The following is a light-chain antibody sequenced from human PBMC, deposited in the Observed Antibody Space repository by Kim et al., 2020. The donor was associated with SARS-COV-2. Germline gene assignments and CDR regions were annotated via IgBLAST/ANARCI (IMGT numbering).Light chain of an antibody. V-gene: IGLV3-1*01. CDR2: EDI. Sequence: SYELTQPPSVPVSSGQTASITCSGDKLSDKYVSWYQQKPGQSPVVVMYEDIKRPSGIPERFSASNSAHTATLTIRGTQPMDEADYYCQAWDSSHVVFGGGTQLTVL. CDR3: QAWDSSHVV. CDR1: KLSDKY. J-gene: IGLJ2*01.